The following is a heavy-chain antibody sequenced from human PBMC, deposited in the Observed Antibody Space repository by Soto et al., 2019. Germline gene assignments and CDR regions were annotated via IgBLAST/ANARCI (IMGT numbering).Heavy chain of an antibody. CDR3: ARNTLDCNSTSCYSTMFDY. Sequence: SETLSLTCTVSGGSISSYYWSWIRQPPGKGLEWIGYIYYSGSTNYNPSLKSRVTISVDTSKNQFSLKLSSVTAADTAVYYCARNTLDCNSTSCYSTMFDYWGQGTLVSVSS. J-gene: IGHJ4*02. CDR1: GGSISSYY. CDR2: IYYSGST. V-gene: IGHV4-59*01. D-gene: IGHD2-2*01.